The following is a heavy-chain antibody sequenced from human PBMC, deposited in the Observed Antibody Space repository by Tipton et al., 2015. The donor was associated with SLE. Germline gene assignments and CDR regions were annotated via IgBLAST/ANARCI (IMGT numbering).Heavy chain of an antibody. CDR2: IYYSGNT. V-gene: IGHV4-59*11. CDR3: ARVHRYDNRGRFDY. CDR1: GASISSHY. Sequence: TLSLTCTVSGASISSHYWSWIRQPPGKGLEWIGYIYYSGNTNYNPSLKSRVTISVDTSKNHFSLKLSSVTAADTAVYYCARVHRYDNRGRFDYWGQGTLVTVSS. D-gene: IGHD3-22*01. J-gene: IGHJ4*02.